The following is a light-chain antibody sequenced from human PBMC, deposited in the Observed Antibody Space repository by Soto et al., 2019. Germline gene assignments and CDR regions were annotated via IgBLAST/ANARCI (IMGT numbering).Light chain of an antibody. CDR1: QSVSSS. Sequence: EIVMTQSPATLSVSPGERATLSCRASQSVSSSLAWYQQKPGQAPRLLIYGASTRATGIPARFSGSGSGTEFTHTISSLQSEDFAVYHCQQYNNWPLTFGGGTKVEIK. J-gene: IGKJ4*01. V-gene: IGKV3-15*01. CDR2: GAS. CDR3: QQYNNWPLT.